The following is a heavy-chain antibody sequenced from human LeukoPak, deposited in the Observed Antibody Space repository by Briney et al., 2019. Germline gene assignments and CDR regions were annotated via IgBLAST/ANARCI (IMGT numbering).Heavy chain of an antibody. CDR2: ISSSGSTV. V-gene: IGHV3-48*03. Sequence: GGSLRLSCAASGFTFSSYEMNWVRQAPGKGLEWVSYISSSGSTVYYADSVKGRFTISRDNAKNSLYLQMNSLRAEDTAVYYCARDSYGYNSGVRDYWGQGTLVTVSS. D-gene: IGHD5-24*01. J-gene: IGHJ4*02. CDR3: ARDSYGYNSGVRDY. CDR1: GFTFSSYE.